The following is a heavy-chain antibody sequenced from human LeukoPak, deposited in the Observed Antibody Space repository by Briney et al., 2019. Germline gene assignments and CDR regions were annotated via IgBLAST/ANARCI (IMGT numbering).Heavy chain of an antibody. Sequence: AYLRLSSEASGFTFSSYAMTWVRQPPGKGLEWVSSLSGSGGGTWYAGSVKGRFTISRDNSKNKLYLQMNSLGAEDTAVYYCAKDRTPYSRSGGYYLGAFDIWGHGTLATVSS. CDR2: LSGSGGGT. CDR3: AKDRTPYSRSGGYYLGAFDI. V-gene: IGHV3-23*01. J-gene: IGHJ3*02. D-gene: IGHD3-10*01. CDR1: GFTFSSYA.